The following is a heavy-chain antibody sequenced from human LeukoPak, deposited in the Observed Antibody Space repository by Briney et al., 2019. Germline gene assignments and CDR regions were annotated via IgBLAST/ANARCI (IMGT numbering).Heavy chain of an antibody. J-gene: IGHJ6*02. D-gene: IGHD2-2*01. CDR3: ARDIVVVPAAIENGMDV. V-gene: IGHV3-11*01. CDR2: ISSSGSTI. CDR1: GFTFSDYY. Sequence: GGSLRLSCAASGFTFSDYYMSWIRQVPGKGLEWVSYISSSGSTIYYADSVKGRFTISRDNAKNSLYLQMNSLRAEDTAVYYCARDIVVVPAAIENGMDVWGQGTTVTVSS.